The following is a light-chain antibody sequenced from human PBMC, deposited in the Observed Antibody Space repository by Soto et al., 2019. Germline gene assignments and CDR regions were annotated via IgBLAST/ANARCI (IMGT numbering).Light chain of an antibody. V-gene: IGLV2-8*01. CDR2: EVS. Sequence: QSALTQPPSASGSPGQSVTISCTGTSSDVGGYNYVSWYQQHPGKAPKLMIYEVSKRPSGVPDRFSGSKSGNTASLTVSGLQGEDEADYYCSSYAGRNKLGVLGSGTKVTVL. CDR3: SSYAGRNKLGV. J-gene: IGLJ1*01. CDR1: SSDVGGYNY.